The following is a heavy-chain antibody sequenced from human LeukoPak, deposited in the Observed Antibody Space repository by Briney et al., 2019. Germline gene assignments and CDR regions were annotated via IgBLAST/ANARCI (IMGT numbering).Heavy chain of an antibody. CDR1: GFTFSSYS. V-gene: IGHV3-21*01. CDR2: ISSSSSYR. CDR3: ARDRNYGGNSVPDAFDI. Sequence: GGSLRLSYAASGFTFSSYSMNWVRQAPGKGLEWVSSISSSSSYRYYGDSVKGRFTISRDNAKNSLYLQMNSLRAEDTAVYYCARDRNYGGNSVPDAFDIWGQGTMVTVSS. J-gene: IGHJ3*02. D-gene: IGHD4-23*01.